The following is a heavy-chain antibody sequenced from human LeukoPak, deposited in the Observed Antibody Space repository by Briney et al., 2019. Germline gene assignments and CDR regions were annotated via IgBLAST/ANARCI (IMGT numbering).Heavy chain of an antibody. D-gene: IGHD1-26*01. J-gene: IGHJ4*02. CDR1: GGSISSYY. Sequence: PSETLSLTCTVSGGSISSYYWSWIRQPPGKGLERIGYIYYTGSTNYKPSLKSRVTISVDTSKNQFSLKLSSVTAADTAVYYCARGNSGSYYGFDYWGQGTLVTVSS. CDR3: ARGNSGSYYGFDY. CDR2: IYYTGST. V-gene: IGHV4-59*01.